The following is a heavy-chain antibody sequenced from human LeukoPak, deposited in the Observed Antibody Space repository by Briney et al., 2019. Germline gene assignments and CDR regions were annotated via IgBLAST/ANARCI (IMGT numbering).Heavy chain of an antibody. D-gene: IGHD6-6*01. CDR3: ARDNEVAARSFDY. CDR1: GGSISGYY. Sequence: SETLSLTCTVSGGSISGYYWSWVRQPAGKGLEWIGRIYTSGSNNYNPSLKSRVTMSVATSENHFSLNLTSVTAADTAVYCCARDNEVAARSFDYWGQGTLVTVSS. CDR2: IYTSGSN. V-gene: IGHV4-4*07. J-gene: IGHJ4*02.